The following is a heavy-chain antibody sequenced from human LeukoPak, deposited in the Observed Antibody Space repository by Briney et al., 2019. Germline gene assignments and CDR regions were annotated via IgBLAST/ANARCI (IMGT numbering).Heavy chain of an antibody. D-gene: IGHD3-10*01. CDR3: ARARGSGSYYGHDYYYYYYMDV. CDR2: INPSSGST. J-gene: IGHJ6*03. V-gene: IGHV1-46*01. CDR1: GYTFTTDY. Sequence: GASVKVSCKASGYTFTTDYIHWVRQAPGQGLEWMGIINPSSGSTTYAQKFQGRVIMTGDTSTSTVYMELRSLRSEDTAVYYCARARGSGSYYGHDYYYYYYMDVWGQGTTVTVSS.